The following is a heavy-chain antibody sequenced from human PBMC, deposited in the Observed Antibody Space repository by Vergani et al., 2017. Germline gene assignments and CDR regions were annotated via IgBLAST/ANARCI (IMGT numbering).Heavy chain of an antibody. J-gene: IGHJ6*02. Sequence: QMQLQESGPGLLKPSQTLSLTCSVSGGSIDGVSSYWTWIRQPAGKGLEWIGRIYKSGRTYYHPSLQSRVTISLDTSKNQFSLNLTSVTAADTGVYFCARDRVTVVRNQYYGMDVWGQGTTVIVSS. CDR1: GGSIDGVSSY. CDR3: ARDRVTVVRNQYYGMDV. CDR2: IYKSGRT. V-gene: IGHV4-61*02. D-gene: IGHD3-10*01.